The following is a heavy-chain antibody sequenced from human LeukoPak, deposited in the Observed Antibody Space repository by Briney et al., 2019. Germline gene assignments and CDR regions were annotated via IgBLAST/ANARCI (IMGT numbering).Heavy chain of an antibody. CDR1: GFTFSSYG. CDR2: ISSSGSTI. Sequence: PGGSLRLSCAASGFTFSSYGMHWVRQAPGKGLDWVSYISSSGSTIYYADSVKGRFTISRDNAKNSLYLQMNSLRAEDTAVYYCARGGDIVVVALEPFDYWGQGALVTVSS. D-gene: IGHD2-15*01. J-gene: IGHJ4*02. V-gene: IGHV3-48*04. CDR3: ARGGDIVVVALEPFDY.